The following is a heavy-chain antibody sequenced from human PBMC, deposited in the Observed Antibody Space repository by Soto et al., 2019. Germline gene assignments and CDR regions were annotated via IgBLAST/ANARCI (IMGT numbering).Heavy chain of an antibody. V-gene: IGHV1-18*04. CDR1: GYTFTSYG. CDR3: SRDVSGSYSGMDG. Sequence: ASVKVSCPASGYTFTSYGISWVRQAPGQGLEWMGRISAYNGNTNYAQKLQGRVTMTTDTSTSTAYMELRSLRSDDTAVYFWSRDVSGSYSGMDGWGQGNTVTV. J-gene: IGHJ6*02. D-gene: IGHD5-12*01. CDR2: ISAYNGNT.